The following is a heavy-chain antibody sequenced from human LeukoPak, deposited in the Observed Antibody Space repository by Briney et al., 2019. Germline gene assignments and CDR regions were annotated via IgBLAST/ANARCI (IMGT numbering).Heavy chain of an antibody. J-gene: IGHJ5*02. CDR1: RFTFSTYW. CDR3: AKDRAYGDYPLGWFDP. D-gene: IGHD4-17*01. V-gene: IGHV3-30*02. Sequence: GGSLRLSCAASRFTFSTYWMHWVRQAPGKGLEWVAFIRYDGSNKYHAESVKGRFTISRDNSKNTLYLQMNSLRAEDTAVYYCAKDRAYGDYPLGWFDPWGQGTLVTVSS. CDR2: IRYDGSNK.